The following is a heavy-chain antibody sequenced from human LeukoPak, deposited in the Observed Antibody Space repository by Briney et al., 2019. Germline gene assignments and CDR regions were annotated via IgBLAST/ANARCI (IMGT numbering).Heavy chain of an antibody. CDR3: ARDPNGSGSFDY. V-gene: IGHV4-31*03. CDR2: IYYSGST. J-gene: IGHJ4*02. D-gene: IGHD3-10*01. CDR1: GGSISSGGYY. Sequence: SQTLSLTCTVSGGSISSGGYYWSWIRQHPGKGLEWIGYIYYSGSTYYNPSLKSRVTISVDTSKNQSSLKLSSVTAADTAVYYCARDPNGSGSFDYWGQGTLVTVSS.